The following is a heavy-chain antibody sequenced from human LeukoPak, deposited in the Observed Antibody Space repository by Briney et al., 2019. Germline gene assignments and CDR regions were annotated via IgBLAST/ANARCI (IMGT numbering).Heavy chain of an antibody. Sequence: GGSLRLSCAASGFTFDDYGMSWVRQAPGKGLEWVSGINWNGGSTGYADSMKGRFTISRDNAKNSLYLQMSSLRAEDTALYYCAREETRITMLRGVTYFEYWGQGTLVTVSS. D-gene: IGHD3-10*01. CDR2: INWNGGST. J-gene: IGHJ4*02. V-gene: IGHV3-20*04. CDR1: GFTFDDYG. CDR3: AREETRITMLRGVTYFEY.